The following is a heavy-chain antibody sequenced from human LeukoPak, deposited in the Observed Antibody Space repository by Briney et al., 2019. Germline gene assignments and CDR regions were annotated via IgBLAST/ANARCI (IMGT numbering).Heavy chain of an antibody. D-gene: IGHD3-9*01. Sequence: PGGSLRLSCAASGFTFSSSAMNWVRQAPGKGLEWVSGISGSGDSTHYAESVKGRFTSSRDNSKNTLYLQMNSLTAEDTAVYYCAKDVSSASILIGSCWGQGTLVTVSS. CDR3: AKDVSSASILIGSC. CDR1: GFTFSSSA. J-gene: IGHJ4*02. V-gene: IGHV3-23*01. CDR2: ISGSGDST.